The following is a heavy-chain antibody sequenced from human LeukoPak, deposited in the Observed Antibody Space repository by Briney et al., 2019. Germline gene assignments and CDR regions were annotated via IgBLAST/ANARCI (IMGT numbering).Heavy chain of an antibody. CDR3: ARGGGAYYFDY. D-gene: IGHD3-10*01. J-gene: IGHJ4*02. Sequence: SETLSLTCAVYGGSFSGYYWSWIRQPPGNGLEWIGEINHSGSTNYNPSLKSRVTISVDTSKNQFSLKLSSVTAADTAVYYCARGGGAYYFDYWGQGTLVTVSS. CDR2: INHSGST. V-gene: IGHV4-34*01. CDR1: GGSFSGYY.